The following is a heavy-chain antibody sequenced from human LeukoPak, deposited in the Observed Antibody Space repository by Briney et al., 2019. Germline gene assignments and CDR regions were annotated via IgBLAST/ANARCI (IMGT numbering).Heavy chain of an antibody. CDR3: ARGGITMVQGVIIRNWFDP. CDR2: INPNSGGT. V-gene: IGHV1-2*02. D-gene: IGHD3-10*01. CDR1: GYTFTGYY. Sequence: ASVKVSCKASGYTFTGYYMHWVRQAPGQGLEWMGWINPNSGGTNYAQEFQGRVTMTRDTSISTAYMELSRLRSDDTAVYYCARGGITMVQGVIIRNWFDPWGQGTLVTVSS. J-gene: IGHJ5*02.